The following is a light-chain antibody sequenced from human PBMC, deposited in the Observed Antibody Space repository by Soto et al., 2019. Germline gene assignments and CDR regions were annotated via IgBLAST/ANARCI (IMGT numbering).Light chain of an antibody. CDR3: QQYRTSAPMYT. V-gene: IGKV3-20*01. CDR2: GAS. J-gene: IGKJ2*01. Sequence: EIVLTQSPGTLSLSPGERATLSCRASQSVGSGYLARYQQKPGQAPRLLIYGASNRATGIPDRFSGSGSGTEFALTISRLEPEDFAVYYCQQYRTSAPMYTVGQGTKLEIK. CDR1: QSVGSGY.